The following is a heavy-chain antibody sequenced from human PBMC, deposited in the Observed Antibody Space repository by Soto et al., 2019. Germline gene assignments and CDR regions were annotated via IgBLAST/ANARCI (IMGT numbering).Heavy chain of an antibody. CDR1: GDSIKDYY. D-gene: IGHD3-16*01. CDR2: IYSTRNT. Sequence: QLRESGPGLVRPSETLSLTCFVSGDSIKDYYWSRIRQPAGKGLQWVGRIYSTRNTNENPSLKSRVSLSVDTSKNQFSLRLKSVTAADTAVYYCAREGLGFDFWGQGALVTVSS. CDR3: AREGLGFDF. J-gene: IGHJ4*02. V-gene: IGHV4-4*07.